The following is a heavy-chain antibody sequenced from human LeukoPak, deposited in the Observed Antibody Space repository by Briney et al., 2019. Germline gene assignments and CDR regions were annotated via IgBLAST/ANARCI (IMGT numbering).Heavy chain of an antibody. CDR2: MNPNSGNT. CDR3: AKQGGYYGSGSYIFDY. Sequence: ASVKVSCKASGYTFTSYDINWVRQATGQGLEWMGWMNPNSGNTDYAQKLQGRVTMTTDTSTSTAYMELRSLRSDDTAVYYCAKQGGYYGSGSYIFDYWGQGTLVTVSS. CDR1: GYTFTSYD. D-gene: IGHD3-10*01. V-gene: IGHV1-18*01. J-gene: IGHJ4*02.